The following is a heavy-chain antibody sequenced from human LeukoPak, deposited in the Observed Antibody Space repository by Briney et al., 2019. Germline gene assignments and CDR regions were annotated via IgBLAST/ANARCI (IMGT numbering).Heavy chain of an antibody. CDR2: FDPEDGET. Sequence: VASVKVSCKVSGYTLTELYMHWVRQAPGKGLEWMGGFDPEDGETTYAQKFQGRVTMTEDTSTDRAYIELSSLRSEDTAVYYCATDLASGTSWDYWGQGTLVXVSS. J-gene: IGHJ4*02. D-gene: IGHD1-1*01. CDR3: ATDLASGTSWDY. CDR1: GYTLTELY. V-gene: IGHV1-24*01.